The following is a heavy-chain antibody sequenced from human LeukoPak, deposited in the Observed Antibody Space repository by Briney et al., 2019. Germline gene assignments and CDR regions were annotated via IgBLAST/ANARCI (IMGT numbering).Heavy chain of an antibody. J-gene: IGHJ4*02. CDR3: ARDPYYYDSSGPQPFDY. Sequence: ASVKVSCKASGYTFTGYYMHWVRQAPGQGLEWMGWINPNSGGTNYAQKLQGRVTMTRDTSISTAYMELNRLRSDDTAVYYCARDPYYYDSSGPQPFDYWGQGTLVTVSS. CDR2: INPNSGGT. CDR1: GYTFTGYY. V-gene: IGHV1-2*02. D-gene: IGHD3-22*01.